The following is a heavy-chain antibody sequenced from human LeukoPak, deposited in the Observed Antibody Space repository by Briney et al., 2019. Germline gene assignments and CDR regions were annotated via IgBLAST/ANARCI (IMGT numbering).Heavy chain of an antibody. CDR3: SRIIIREYSSRPFDY. V-gene: IGHV4-31*03. Sequence: SETLSLTCTVSGDSISTRGYYWTWLRQHPRKGLEWIGYISYSGSTYYNPSLKSRLTMSEDTSNNRFFLRLTSVTAADTAVYYCSRIIIREYSSRPFDYWGQGTLVTVSS. CDR1: GDSISTRGYY. J-gene: IGHJ4*02. D-gene: IGHD6-13*01. CDR2: ISYSGST.